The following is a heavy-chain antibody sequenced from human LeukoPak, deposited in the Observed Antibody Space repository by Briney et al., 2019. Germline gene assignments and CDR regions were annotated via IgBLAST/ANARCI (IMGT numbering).Heavy chain of an antibody. V-gene: IGHV4-30-2*01. D-gene: IGHD2-15*01. J-gene: IGHJ2*01. Sequence: PSQTLSLTCTVSGGSMSSGSYSWSWIRQPPGKGLVWIGYIYHSGSTYYNPSLKSRVTISVDRSKKQFSLKLSSVTAADTAVYYCARDPGSPRGYFDLWGRGTLVTVSS. CDR3: ARDPGSPRGYFDL. CDR2: IYHSGST. CDR1: GGSMSSGSYS.